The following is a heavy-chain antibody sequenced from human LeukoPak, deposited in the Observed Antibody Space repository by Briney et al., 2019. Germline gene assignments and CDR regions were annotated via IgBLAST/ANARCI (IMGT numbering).Heavy chain of an antibody. CDR2: ISGSGGST. V-gene: IGHV3-23*01. CDR3: AREGLPAAQSAYYYYYYYYMDV. D-gene: IGHD2-2*01. J-gene: IGHJ6*03. Sequence: PGGTLRLSCAASGFTFSSYGMSWVRRAPGKGLEWVSAISGSGGSTYYADSVKGRFTISRDNSKNTLYLQMNSLRAEDTAIYYCAREGLPAAQSAYYYYYYYYMDVWGKGTTVTISS. CDR1: GFTFSSYG.